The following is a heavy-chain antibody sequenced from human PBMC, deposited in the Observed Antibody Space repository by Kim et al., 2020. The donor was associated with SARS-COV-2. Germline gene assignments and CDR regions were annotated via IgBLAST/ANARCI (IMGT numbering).Heavy chain of an antibody. Sequence: GESLKISCQTSGYSFPSNWIAWVRQMPGKGLEWVGSIYPGDSDTRYSPSFRGHVTLSVDKSISTTYVQWESLKASDTAMYYCARPLYYFDRSGYYPDAFDVWGQGTMVTVS. D-gene: IGHD3-22*01. V-gene: IGHV5-51*01. CDR2: IYPGDSDT. CDR3: ARPLYYFDRSGYYPDAFDV. CDR1: GYSFPSNW. J-gene: IGHJ3*01.